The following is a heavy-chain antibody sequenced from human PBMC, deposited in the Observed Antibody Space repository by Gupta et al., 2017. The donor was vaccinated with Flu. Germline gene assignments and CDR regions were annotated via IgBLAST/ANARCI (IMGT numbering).Heavy chain of an antibody. CDR3: AKDGGGGPDRYDY. Sequence: EVQLLESGGDLVEPGGSLRLSCAASGFIFSSYAMSWVRQAPGKGLEWVSAVSDRDGTTFYADSVKGRFTIYRDDSSNTLYLQMNSLRAEDTAVYYCAKDGGGGPDRYDYWGQGTLVTVSS. CDR2: VSDRDGTT. D-gene: IGHD1-14*01. J-gene: IGHJ4*02. V-gene: IGHV3-23*01. CDR1: GFIFSSYA.